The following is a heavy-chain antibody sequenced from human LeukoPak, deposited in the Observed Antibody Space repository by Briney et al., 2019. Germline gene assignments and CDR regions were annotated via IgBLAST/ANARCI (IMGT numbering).Heavy chain of an antibody. D-gene: IGHD3-22*01. Sequence: GGSLRLSCAASGCTFSSYAMSWVRQAPGKGLEWVSAISGSGGSTYYADSVKGRFTISRDNSKNTLYLQMNSLRAEDTAVYYCAKDTPLYYYDSSGYYDYWGQGTLVTVSS. CDR3: AKDTPLYYYDSSGYYDY. CDR1: GCTFSSYA. CDR2: ISGSGGST. J-gene: IGHJ4*02. V-gene: IGHV3-23*01.